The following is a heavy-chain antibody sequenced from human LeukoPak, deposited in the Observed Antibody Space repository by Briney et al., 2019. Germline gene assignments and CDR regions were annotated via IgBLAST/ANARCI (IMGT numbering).Heavy chain of an antibody. CDR1: GGTFSTYA. J-gene: IGHJ6*02. CDR3: ASYSGTSALGMDV. CDR2: ISAYNGNT. D-gene: IGHD3-10*01. V-gene: IGHV1-18*01. Sequence: GASVKVSCKASGGTFSTYAISWVRQAPGQGLEWMGWISAYNGNTNYAQKLQGRVTMTTDTSTSTAYMELRSLRSDDTAVYYCASYSGTSALGMDVWGQGTTVTVSS.